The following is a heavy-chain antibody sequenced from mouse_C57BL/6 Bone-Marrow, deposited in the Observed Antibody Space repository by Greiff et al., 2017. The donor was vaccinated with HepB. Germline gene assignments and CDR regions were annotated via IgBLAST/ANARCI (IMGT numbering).Heavy chain of an antibody. CDR3: ARSGLYYYGSSLYYYAMDD. D-gene: IGHD1-1*01. CDR1: GFNIKNTY. V-gene: IGHV14-3*01. CDR2: IDPANGNT. Sequence: VQLKESVAELVRPGASVKLSCTASGFNIKNTYMHWVKQRPEQGLEWIGRIDPANGNTKYAPKFQGKATITADTSSNTAYLQLSSLTSEDTAIYYCARSGLYYYGSSLYYYAMDDWGQGTSVTVSS. J-gene: IGHJ4*01.